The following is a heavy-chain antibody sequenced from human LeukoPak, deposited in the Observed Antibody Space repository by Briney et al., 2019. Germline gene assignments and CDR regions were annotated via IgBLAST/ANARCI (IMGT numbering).Heavy chain of an antibody. D-gene: IGHD2-15*01. CDR1: GYTFTSYG. V-gene: IGHV1-18*01. CDR2: IGAYNGNT. J-gene: IGHJ1*01. Sequence: ASVKVSCKASGYTFTSYGISWVRQAPGQGLEWMGWIGAYNGNTNYAQKLQGRVTMTTDTSTSTAYMELRSLRSDDTAVYYCARDCSGGSCYGYFQHWGQGTLVTVSS. CDR3: ARDCSGGSCYGYFQH.